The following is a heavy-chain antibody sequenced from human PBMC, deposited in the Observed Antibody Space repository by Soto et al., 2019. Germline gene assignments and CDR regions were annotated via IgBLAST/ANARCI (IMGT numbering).Heavy chain of an antibody. J-gene: IGHJ6*02. Sequence: EVQLLESGGGLVQPGGSLRLSCAASGSNLNSHAMTWVRQAPGKGLEWVSTISANIISTYYADSVKGRFTISRDNSKNRLYLQMSSLRVEDTAVYHCARVDTPTVRVGMDVWGQGTTVTVSS. CDR2: ISANIIST. CDR3: ARVDTPTVRVGMDV. D-gene: IGHD2-15*01. V-gene: IGHV3-23*01. CDR1: GSNLNSHA.